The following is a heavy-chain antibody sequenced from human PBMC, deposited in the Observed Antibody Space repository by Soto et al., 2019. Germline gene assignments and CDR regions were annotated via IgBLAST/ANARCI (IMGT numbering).Heavy chain of an antibody. CDR3: AKGGDYGQYYYYGMDV. V-gene: IGHV3-30*18. D-gene: IGHD4-17*01. J-gene: IGHJ6*02. CDR1: GFTFSSYG. Sequence: SGGGVVKPGRSLRLSCAASGFTFSSYGMHWVRQAPGKGLEWVAVISYDGSNKYYADSVKGRFTISRDNSKNTLYLQMDSLRAEDTAVYYCAKGGDYGQYYYYGMDVWVQGTTVTVSS. CDR2: ISYDGSNK.